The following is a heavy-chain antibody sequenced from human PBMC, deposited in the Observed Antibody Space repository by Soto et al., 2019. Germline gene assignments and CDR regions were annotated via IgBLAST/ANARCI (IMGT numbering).Heavy chain of an antibody. D-gene: IGHD2-15*01. J-gene: IGHJ6*02. V-gene: IGHV1-2*02. CDR1: GYTFTGYY. Sequence: ASVKVSCKASGYTFTGYYMHWVRQAPGQGLEWMGWINPNSGGTNYAQKFQGRVTMTRDTSISTAYMELSRLRSDDTAVYYCARGPYCSGGSCLYYGMDVWGQGTTVTVSS. CDR2: INPNSGGT. CDR3: ARGPYCSGGSCLYYGMDV.